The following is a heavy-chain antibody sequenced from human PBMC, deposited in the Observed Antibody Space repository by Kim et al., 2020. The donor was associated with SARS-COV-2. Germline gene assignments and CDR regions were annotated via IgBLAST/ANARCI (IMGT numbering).Heavy chain of an antibody. CDR3: ARGISRRSGYYGPRYYYGMDV. CDR1: GGSFSGYY. Sequence: SETLSLTCAVYGGSFSGYYWSWIRQPPGKGLEWIGEINHSGSTNYNPSLKSRVTISVDTSKNQFSLKLSSVTAADTAVYYCARGISRRSGYYGPRYYYGMDVWGQGTTVTVSS. J-gene: IGHJ6*02. V-gene: IGHV4-34*01. D-gene: IGHD3-3*01. CDR2: INHSGST.